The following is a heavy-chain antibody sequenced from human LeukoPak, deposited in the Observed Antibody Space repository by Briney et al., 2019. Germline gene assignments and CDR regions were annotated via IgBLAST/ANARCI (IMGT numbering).Heavy chain of an antibody. V-gene: IGHV3-21*01. J-gene: IGHJ4*02. CDR1: GFTFSSYS. Sequence: GGSLILSCAAYGFTFSSYSMNGVRQAPGKGLEWVSFISSSSSYIYYADSLKGRFTISRDNAKNSLFLQMNSLRAEDTAVYYCATGGVGATSPLFIDYWGQGTLVTVSS. CDR3: ATGGVGATSPLFIDY. D-gene: IGHD1-26*01. CDR2: ISSSSSYI.